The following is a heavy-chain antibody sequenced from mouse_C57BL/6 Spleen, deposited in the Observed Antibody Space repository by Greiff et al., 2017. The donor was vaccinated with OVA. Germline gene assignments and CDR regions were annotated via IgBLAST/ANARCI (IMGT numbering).Heavy chain of an antibody. V-gene: IGHV1-69*01. CDR2: IDPSDSYT. CDR1: GYTFTSYW. Sequence: QVQLQQPGAELVMPVASVKLSCKASGYTFTSYWMHWVKQRPGQGLEWIGEIDPSDSYTNYNQKFKGKSTLTVDKSSSTAYMQLSSLTSEDSAVYYCARTRDGYGGFAYWGQGTLVTVSA. CDR3: ARTRDGYGGFAY. D-gene: IGHD2-2*01. J-gene: IGHJ3*01.